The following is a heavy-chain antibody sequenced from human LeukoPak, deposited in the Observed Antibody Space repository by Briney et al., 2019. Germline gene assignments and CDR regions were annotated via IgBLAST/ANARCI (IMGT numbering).Heavy chain of an antibody. V-gene: IGHV3-23*01. D-gene: IGHD3-16*01. CDR1: GFTFSSYA. J-gene: IGHJ4*02. CDR2: FSGSGGNT. CDR3: ARGGTVSFDY. Sequence: PGGSLRLSCAASGFTFSSYAMSWVRQAPGKGLEWVSTFSGSGGNTYYADSVKGRFTISRDNSKNTLYLQMNSLRAEDTAVYYCARGGTVSFDYWGQGTLVTVSS.